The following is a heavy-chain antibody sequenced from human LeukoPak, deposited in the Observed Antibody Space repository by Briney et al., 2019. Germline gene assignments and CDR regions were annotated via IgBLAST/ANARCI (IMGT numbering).Heavy chain of an antibody. CDR1: GFTFSSYA. CDR2: ISYDGSNK. Sequence: GGSLGLSCAASGFTFSSYAMHWVRQAPGKGLEWVAVISYDGSNKYYADSVKGRFTISRDNSKNTLYLQMNSLRAEDTAVYYCGRDQRSLDYWGQGTLVTVSS. V-gene: IGHV3-30*04. D-gene: IGHD6-25*01. CDR3: GRDQRSLDY. J-gene: IGHJ4*02.